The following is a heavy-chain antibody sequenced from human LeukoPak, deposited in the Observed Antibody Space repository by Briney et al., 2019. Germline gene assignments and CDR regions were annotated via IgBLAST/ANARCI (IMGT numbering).Heavy chain of an antibody. CDR1: RFTFSSYG. V-gene: IGHV3-33*01. Sequence: GGSLRLSCAASRFTFSSYGMHWVRQAPGKGLEWVAVIWYDGSNKYYADSVKGRFTISRDNSKNTLYLQMNSLRAEDTAVYYCARGAVDTAMVTGIDYWGQGTLVTVSS. CDR2: IWYDGSNK. J-gene: IGHJ4*02. CDR3: ARGAVDTAMVTGIDY. D-gene: IGHD5-18*01.